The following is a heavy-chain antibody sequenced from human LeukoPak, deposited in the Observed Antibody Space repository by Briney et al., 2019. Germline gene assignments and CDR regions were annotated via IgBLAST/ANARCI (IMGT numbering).Heavy chain of an antibody. CDR3: ARHGVLNFDFDY. V-gene: IGHV4-59*08. CDR2: IYYSGST. CDR1: GGSISSYY. D-gene: IGHD2-8*01. J-gene: IGHJ4*02. Sequence: SETLSLTCTVSGGSISSYYWSWIRQPPGKGLEWIGYIYYSGSTNYNPSLKSRVTISVDTSKNQFSLKLSSVTAADTAVYYCARHGVLNFDFDYWGQGTLVTVSS.